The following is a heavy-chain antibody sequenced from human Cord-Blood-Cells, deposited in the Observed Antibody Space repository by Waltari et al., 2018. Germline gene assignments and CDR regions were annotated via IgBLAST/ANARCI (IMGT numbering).Heavy chain of an antibody. Sequence: VQPGRSLRLSCTASGFTFGDYAMSWFRQAPGKGLEWVGFIRSKAYGGTTEYAASVKGRFTISRDDSKSIAYLQMNSLKTEDTSVYYCTTTVTDAFDIWGQGTMVTVSS. CDR1: GFTFGDYA. CDR3: TTTVTDAFDI. V-gene: IGHV3-49*03. D-gene: IGHD4-4*01. CDR2: IRSKAYGGTT. J-gene: IGHJ3*02.